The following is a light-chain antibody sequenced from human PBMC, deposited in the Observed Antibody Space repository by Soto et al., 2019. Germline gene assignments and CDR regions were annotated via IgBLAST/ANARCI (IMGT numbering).Light chain of an antibody. J-gene: IGKJ4*01. Sequence: ENVLTQSPGTLSLSPGERATLSCRASQTFSSSYLAWYQQKPGQAPRLLIYGASIRATGTPDRFSGSGSGTDFTLTISSLEPEDFAVYYCQQRSNFGGGTKVDIK. CDR2: GAS. CDR1: QTFSSSY. CDR3: QQRSN. V-gene: IGKV3D-20*02.